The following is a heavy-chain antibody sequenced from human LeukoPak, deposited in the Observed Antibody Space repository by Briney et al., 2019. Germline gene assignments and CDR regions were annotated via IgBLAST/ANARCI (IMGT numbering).Heavy chain of an antibody. D-gene: IGHD1-1*01. CDR3: ARDHNYAFDN. J-gene: IGHJ4*02. Sequence: GGSLGLSCTASGFPFIEYSMNWVRQVPGKGLEWISYIGIDSGNTKYADSVRGRFTISADEAKNSLYLQMNSLRVEDTAVYYCARDHNYAFDNWGQGTLVSVAS. CDR1: GFPFIEYS. CDR2: IGIDSGNT. V-gene: IGHV3-48*01.